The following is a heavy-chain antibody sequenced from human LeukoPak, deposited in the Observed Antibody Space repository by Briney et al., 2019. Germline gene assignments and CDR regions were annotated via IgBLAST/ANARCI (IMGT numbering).Heavy chain of an antibody. CDR1: GFTFSSYA. CDR3: AKSSSSSHYYYYYMDV. D-gene: IGHD6-6*01. J-gene: IGHJ6*03. V-gene: IGHV3-23*01. Sequence: GGSLRLSCAASGFTFSSYAMSWVRQAPGKGLEWVSAINGSGGSTYYADSVKGRFTISRDNSKNTLYLQMNSLRAEDTAVYYCAKSSSSSHYYYYYMDVWGKGTTVTVSS. CDR2: INGSGGST.